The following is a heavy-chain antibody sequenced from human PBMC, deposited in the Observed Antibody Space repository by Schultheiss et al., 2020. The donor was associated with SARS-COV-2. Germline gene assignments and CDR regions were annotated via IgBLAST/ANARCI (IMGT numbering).Heavy chain of an antibody. V-gene: IGHV4-39*07. Sequence: SETLSLTCTVSGGSISSSSYYWGWIRQPPGKGLEWIGSIYYSGSTYYNPSLKSRVTISVDTSKNQFSLKLSSVTAADTAVYYCARDGRQYSSSPPPLWGQGTLVTVSS. CDR3: ARDGRQYSSSPPPL. CDR2: IYYSGST. J-gene: IGHJ4*02. D-gene: IGHD6-6*01. CDR1: GGSISSSSYY.